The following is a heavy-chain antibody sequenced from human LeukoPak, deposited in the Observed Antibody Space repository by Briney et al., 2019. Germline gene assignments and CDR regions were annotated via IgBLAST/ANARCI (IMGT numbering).Heavy chain of an antibody. CDR2: ISAYNGDT. Sequence: GASVKVSCKASGYMLTTYGISWVRQAPGQGLEWMGWISAYNGDTKYAQKVQGRVTMSTETSTSTAYIELRSLRSDDTAVYYCARTDIVVVVAATIDPWGQGTLVTVSS. CDR3: ARTDIVVVVAATIDP. V-gene: IGHV1-18*01. CDR1: GYMLTTYG. D-gene: IGHD2-15*01. J-gene: IGHJ5*02.